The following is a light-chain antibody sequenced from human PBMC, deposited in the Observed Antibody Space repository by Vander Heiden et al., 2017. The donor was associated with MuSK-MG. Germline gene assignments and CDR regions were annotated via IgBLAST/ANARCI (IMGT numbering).Light chain of an antibody. Sequence: DIVMTQSPLYLPVTPGEPASISCRSSQSLLHSNGNNYLDWYLQKPGQSPQLRSYVGANRASGVPDRCSGSGAGTDFTLKISRVEAEDVGLYFCMQALQSPWTFGQGTRVDIK. CDR3: MQALQSPWT. CDR2: VGA. V-gene: IGKV2-28*01. J-gene: IGKJ1*01. CDR1: QSLLHSNGNNY.